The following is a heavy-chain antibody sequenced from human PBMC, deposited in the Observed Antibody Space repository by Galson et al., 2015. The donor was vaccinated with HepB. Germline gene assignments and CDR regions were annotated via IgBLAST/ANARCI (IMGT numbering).Heavy chain of an antibody. CDR3: AGDFYRVANWFDP. CDR2: IIPIFGTA. D-gene: IGHD1-26*01. Sequence: SVKVSCKASGGTFSSYAISWVRQAPGQGLEWMGGIIPIFGTANYAQKFQGRVTITADESTSTAYMELSSLRSEDTAVYYCAGDFYRVANWFDPWGQGTLVTVSS. CDR1: GGTFSSYA. V-gene: IGHV1-69*13. J-gene: IGHJ5*02.